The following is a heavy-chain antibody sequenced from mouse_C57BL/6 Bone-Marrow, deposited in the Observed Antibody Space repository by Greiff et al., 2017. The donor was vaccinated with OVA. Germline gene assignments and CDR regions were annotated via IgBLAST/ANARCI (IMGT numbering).Heavy chain of an antibody. J-gene: IGHJ1*03. D-gene: IGHD1-1*01. Sequence: EVQGVESGGGLVQPGGSLKLSCAASGFTFSDYYMYWVRQTPEKRLEWVAYISNGGGSTYYPDTVKGRFTISRENAKNTLYLQMSRLKSEDTAMYYCARHEILRPWYFDVWGTGTTVTVSS. CDR1: GFTFSDYY. V-gene: IGHV5-12*01. CDR3: ARHEILRPWYFDV. CDR2: ISNGGGST.